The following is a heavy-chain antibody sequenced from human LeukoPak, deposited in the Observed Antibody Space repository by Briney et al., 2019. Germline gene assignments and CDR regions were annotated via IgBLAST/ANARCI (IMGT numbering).Heavy chain of an antibody. J-gene: IGHJ4*02. V-gene: IGHV3-23*01. CDR3: VPRHCDRITCYAGFDY. Sequence: GGSLRLSCAASGFPFTNYAMSWVRQAPGKGLEWISEIGVSDGHTYYAASVKGRFTVSRDNSKNTLYLQMDSLRVEDTAIYYCVPRHCDRITCYAGFDYWGQGTLVTASS. CDR1: GFPFTNYA. D-gene: IGHD2-2*01. CDR2: IGVSDGHT.